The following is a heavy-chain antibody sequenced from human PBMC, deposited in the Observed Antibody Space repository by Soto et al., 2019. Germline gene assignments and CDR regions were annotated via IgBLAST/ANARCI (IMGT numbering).Heavy chain of an antibody. Sequence: PGGSLRLSCAASGFTFSSYSMNWVRQAPGKGLEWVSSISSSSSYIYYADSVKGRFTISRDNAKNSLYLQMNSLRAEDTAVYYCARVEGFPIFGVGDYYGMDVWAQGTTVPVSS. CDR3: ARVEGFPIFGVGDYYGMDV. J-gene: IGHJ6*02. D-gene: IGHD3-3*01. V-gene: IGHV3-21*01. CDR2: ISSSSSYI. CDR1: GFTFSSYS.